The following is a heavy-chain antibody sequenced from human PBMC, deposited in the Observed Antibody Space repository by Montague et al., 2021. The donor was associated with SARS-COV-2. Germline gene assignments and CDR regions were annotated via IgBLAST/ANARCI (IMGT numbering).Heavy chain of an antibody. CDR3: AKPNEIFWLGQFSRDAFEI. CDR2: ISYEGSKK. V-gene: IGHV3-30*18. Sequence: SLRLSCAGSGFTFNNYGIHWVRHIEGKGLEWAAAISYEGSKKKYADSVKGRFTISRDSFKSTVYLQMNSLKPEDTAVYYCAKPNEIFWLGQFSRDAFEIWGQGTMVTVSS. CDR1: GFTFNNYG. J-gene: IGHJ3*02. D-gene: IGHD3-9*01.